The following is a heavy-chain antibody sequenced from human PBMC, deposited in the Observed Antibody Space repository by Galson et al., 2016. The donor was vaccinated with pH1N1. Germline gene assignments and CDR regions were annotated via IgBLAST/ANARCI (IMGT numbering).Heavy chain of an antibody. Sequence: ETLSLTCIVSGDSVSSDIWWTWVRQPPGKALEWIGEIHYSGSTNFHPALGSRVAMSVDVSRNIFSLDLGSVTAADTAVYYCAKGRHYGDSQPFDYWGQGILVTVSS. CDR1: GDSVSSDIW. CDR2: IHYSGST. CDR3: AKGRHYGDSQPFDY. D-gene: IGHD4-17*01. J-gene: IGHJ4*02. V-gene: IGHV4/OR15-8*01.